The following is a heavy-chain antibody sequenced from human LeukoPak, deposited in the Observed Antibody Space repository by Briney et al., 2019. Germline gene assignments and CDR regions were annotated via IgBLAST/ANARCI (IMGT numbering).Heavy chain of an antibody. CDR3: ARDSVPAAMDV. Sequence: QTGGSLRLSCAASGFTFSSYSMNWVRQAPGKGLEWVSYISSSSSTIYYADSVKGRFTISRDNAKNSLYLQMNSLRAEDTAVYYCARDSVPAAMDVWGRGTTVTVSS. D-gene: IGHD2-2*01. J-gene: IGHJ6*04. V-gene: IGHV3-48*01. CDR2: ISSSSSTI. CDR1: GFTFSSYS.